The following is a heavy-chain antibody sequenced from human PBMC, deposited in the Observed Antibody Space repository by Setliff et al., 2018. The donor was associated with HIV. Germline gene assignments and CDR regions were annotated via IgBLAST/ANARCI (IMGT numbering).Heavy chain of an antibody. V-gene: IGHV3-30*04. CDR1: GFIFSSYA. D-gene: IGHD3-3*02. J-gene: IGHJ4*02. CDR3: ARDHSITPPH. Sequence: PGGSLRLSCAASGFIFSSYAMDWVRQAPGKGLEWVAVISYDGSKKYYADSVKGRFTISRDNSKNTLYLQMNSLRAEDTAVYYCARDHSITPPHWGQGTLVTVSS. CDR2: ISYDGSKK.